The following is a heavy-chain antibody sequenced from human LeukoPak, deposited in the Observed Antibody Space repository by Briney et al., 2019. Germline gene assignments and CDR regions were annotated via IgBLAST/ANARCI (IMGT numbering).Heavy chain of an antibody. CDR2: ISSSSSTI. Sequence: GGSLRLSCAASGFTFSSYSMNWVRQAPGKGLEWVSYISSSSSTIYYADSVKGRFTISRDNAKNSLYLQMNSLRAEDTAVYYCARIRDSSSFNWGQGTLVTVSS. CDR3: ARIRDSSSFN. D-gene: IGHD6-13*01. V-gene: IGHV3-48*01. CDR1: GFTFSSYS. J-gene: IGHJ4*02.